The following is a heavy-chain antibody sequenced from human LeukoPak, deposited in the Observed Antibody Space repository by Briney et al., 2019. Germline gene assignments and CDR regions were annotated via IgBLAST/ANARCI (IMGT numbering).Heavy chain of an antibody. CDR2: ISYDGSNK. J-gene: IGHJ4*02. D-gene: IGHD3-9*01. Sequence: PGGSLRLSCAASGFTFSSYAMHWVRQAPGKGLEWVAVISYDGSNKYYADSVKGRFTISRDNSKNTLYLQMNSLRAEDTAVYYCARDHTYYDILTGYSHWGQGTLVTVSS. CDR1: GFTFSSYA. V-gene: IGHV3-30-3*01. CDR3: ARDHTYYDILTGYSH.